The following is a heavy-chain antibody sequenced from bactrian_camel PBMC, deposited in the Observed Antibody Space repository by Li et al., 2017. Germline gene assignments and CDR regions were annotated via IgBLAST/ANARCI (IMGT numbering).Heavy chain of an antibody. Sequence: VQLVESGGGLVQPGGSLRLSCAVSGFIFSNYGISWVRQAPGKEREGVAAISDTGARTYYPDSVKGRFTVSRDNIRNTVNLQMDDLKREDTAAYYCLIWDIDYVFGSVPNSWGVQGTQVTVS. J-gene: IGHJ4*01. CDR3: LIWDIDYVFGSVPNSW. V-gene: IGHV3S40*01. CDR1: GFIFSNYG. D-gene: IGHD1*01. CDR2: ISDTGART.